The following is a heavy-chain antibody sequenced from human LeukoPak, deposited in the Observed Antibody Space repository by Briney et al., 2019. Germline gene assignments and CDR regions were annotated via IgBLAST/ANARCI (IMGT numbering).Heavy chain of an antibody. D-gene: IGHD3-10*01. CDR3: AREAPISDSGNYYKSLGY. Sequence: SETLSLTCTVSGGSINIYYWSWLRQPAGKGLEWIGRIYTSGSTNYNPSLKTRVTMSVDTSKNQISLKLRSVTAADTAVYYCAREAPISDSGNYYKSLGYWGQGTLVTVSS. J-gene: IGHJ4*02. V-gene: IGHV4-4*07. CDR1: GGSINIYY. CDR2: IYTSGST.